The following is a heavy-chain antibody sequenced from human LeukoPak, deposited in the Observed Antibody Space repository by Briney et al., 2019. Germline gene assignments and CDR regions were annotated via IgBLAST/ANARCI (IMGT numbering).Heavy chain of an antibody. J-gene: IGHJ4*02. CDR2: ISAYNGNT. CDR3: ARGLGKWASTTLGED. CDR1: GYTFTSYG. Sequence: GASVKISCKASGYTFTSYGISWVRQAPGQGLEWMGWISAYNGNTNYAQKLQGRVTMTTDTSTSTAYMELRSLRSDDTAVYYCARGLGKWASTTLGEDWGQGTLVTVSS. D-gene: IGHD3-10*01. V-gene: IGHV1-18*01.